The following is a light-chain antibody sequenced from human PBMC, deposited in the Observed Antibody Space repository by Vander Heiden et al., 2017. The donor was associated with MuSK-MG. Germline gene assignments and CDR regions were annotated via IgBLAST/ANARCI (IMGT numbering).Light chain of an antibody. CDR3: QVWDRGSDHWV. Sequence: SYVLTQPPSMSVAPGKTARITGGGNNIGGKSVVWYQQTRGPAPVLVIYYDDDRPSGIPDRFSGSNSGSTATLTISRVEVGDEADYYCQVWDRGSDHWVFGGGTTLTVL. CDR1: NIGGKS. CDR2: YDD. J-gene: IGLJ3*02. V-gene: IGLV3-21*04.